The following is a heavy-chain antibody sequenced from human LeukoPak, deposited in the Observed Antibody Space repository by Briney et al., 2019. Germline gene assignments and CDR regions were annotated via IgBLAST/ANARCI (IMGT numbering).Heavy chain of an antibody. D-gene: IGHD5-24*01. Sequence: GSLRLSCVVSGLTFRDSWLSWVRQPPGKGLEWIGEIYHSGSTNYNPALKSRVTISVYKSKNQFSLKLSSVTAADTAVYYCARTNVEMATTFDYWGQGTLVTVSS. CDR3: ARTNVEMATTFDY. V-gene: IGHV4-4*02. CDR2: IYHSGST. J-gene: IGHJ4*02. CDR1: GLTFRDSW.